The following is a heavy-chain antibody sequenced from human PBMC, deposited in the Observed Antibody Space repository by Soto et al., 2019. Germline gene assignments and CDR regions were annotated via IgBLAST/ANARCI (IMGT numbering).Heavy chain of an antibody. CDR1: GGSISSSRYY. Sequence: SETLSLTCTVSGGSISSSRYYWGWIRQPPGKGLEGIGSIYYSGSTYYNPSHKSRVTISVDTSKNQFSLKLSSVTAADTAVYYCARLTRSIVGATIAFDIWGQGTMVTVSS. V-gene: IGHV4-39*01. CDR2: IYYSGST. CDR3: ARLTRSIVGATIAFDI. J-gene: IGHJ3*02. D-gene: IGHD1-26*01.